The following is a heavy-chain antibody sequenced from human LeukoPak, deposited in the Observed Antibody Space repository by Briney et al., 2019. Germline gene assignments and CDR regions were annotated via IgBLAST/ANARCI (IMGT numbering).Heavy chain of an antibody. CDR1: GFTFSSYS. CDR2: ISSSSSYI. J-gene: IGHJ4*02. V-gene: IGHV3-21*01. D-gene: IGHD1-26*01. Sequence: GGSLRLSCAASGFTFSSYSMNWVRQAPGKGLEWVSSISSSSSYIYYADSVKGRFTISRDNAKNSLYLQMNSLRAEDTAVYYCATLQWELWYYFGFWGQGTLVTVSS. CDR3: ATLQWELWYYFGF.